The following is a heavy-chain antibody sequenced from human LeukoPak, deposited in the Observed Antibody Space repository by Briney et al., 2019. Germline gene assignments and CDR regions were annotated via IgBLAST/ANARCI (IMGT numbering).Heavy chain of an antibody. CDR3: ARREQQVSFDY. CDR1: GYSFTSYW. V-gene: IGHV5-51*01. Sequence: GESLKISCKGSGYSFTSYWIGWVRQMPGKGLEWMGVMYPGDSDTRYSPSFQGQVTISADKSVSTAYLQWSSLKASDTAIYHCARREQQVSFDYWGQGTLVTVSS. J-gene: IGHJ4*02. CDR2: MYPGDSDT. D-gene: IGHD6-13*01.